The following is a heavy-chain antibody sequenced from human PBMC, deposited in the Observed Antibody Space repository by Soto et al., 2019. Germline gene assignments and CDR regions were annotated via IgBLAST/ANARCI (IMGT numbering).Heavy chain of an antibody. V-gene: IGHV3-48*02. CDR3: TRAALRVSLSQTYGMDV. CDR2: ISSTTTTI. J-gene: IGHJ6*02. Sequence: LQLVESGGGLVQPGGSLRLSCAASGFAFSSFSMNWVRQAPGKGLEWISYISSTTTTIYYADSVKGRFTISRDSAENSLDLQMNSLRDEDTAGYYCTRAALRVSLSQTYGMDVWGQGTKVTVSS. D-gene: IGHD2-8*01. CDR1: GFAFSSFS.